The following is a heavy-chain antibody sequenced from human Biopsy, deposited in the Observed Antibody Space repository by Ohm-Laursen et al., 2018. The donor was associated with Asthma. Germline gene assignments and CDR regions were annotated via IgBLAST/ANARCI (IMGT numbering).Heavy chain of an antibody. Sequence: TLSLTCPASGGSISSGAYYWSWVRQPPGKGLEWIGYIYYIGSTYYNPSLKSRVAISLDTSKNQFSLKLSSVTAADTAVYFCARRGGVRRYFDYWGQGTLVTVSS. CDR3: ARRGGVRRYFDY. J-gene: IGHJ4*02. V-gene: IGHV4-30-4*01. D-gene: IGHD3-16*01. CDR2: IYYIGST. CDR1: GGSISSGAYY.